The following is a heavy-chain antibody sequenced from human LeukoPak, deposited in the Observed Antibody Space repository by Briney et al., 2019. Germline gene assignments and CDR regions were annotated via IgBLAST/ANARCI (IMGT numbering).Heavy chain of an antibody. J-gene: IGHJ4*02. V-gene: IGHV1-69*04. CDR2: IIPILGIA. CDR3: ARPIAAAGTDFDY. CDR1: GGTFSSYA. D-gene: IGHD6-13*01. Sequence: SVKVSCKASGGTFSSYAISWVRQAPGQGLEWMGRIIPILGIANYAQKFQGRVTITADKSTSTAYMELRSLRSDDTAVYYCARPIAAAGTDFDYWGQGTLVTVSS.